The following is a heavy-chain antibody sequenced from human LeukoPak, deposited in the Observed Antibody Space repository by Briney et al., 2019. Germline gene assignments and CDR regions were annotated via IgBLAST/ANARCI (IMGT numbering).Heavy chain of an antibody. D-gene: IGHD6-13*01. J-gene: IGHJ4*02. CDR3: ARDPSSSDFDY. CDR2: INPSGGTT. CDR1: GYTFTSYY. Sequence: ASVKVSCKASGYTFTSYYMHWVRQAPGQGLEWMGIINPSGGTTTYAQKFQGRVTMTRDTSTSTVYMELSSLRSEDTAVYYCARDPSSSDFDYWGQGTLVTVSS. V-gene: IGHV1-46*01.